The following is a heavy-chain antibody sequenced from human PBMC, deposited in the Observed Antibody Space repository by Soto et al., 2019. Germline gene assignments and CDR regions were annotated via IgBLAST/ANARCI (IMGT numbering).Heavy chain of an antibody. D-gene: IGHD3-16*01. J-gene: IGHJ4*02. V-gene: IGHV4-34*01. CDR1: GGSFSGYY. Sequence: SETLSLTCAVYGGSFSGYYWSWIRQPPGKGLEWIGAMNDAGSTNYNPSLKSRVTISVDTSKIQFSLKLSSVTAADTAVYYCARGRSALGYWGQGTLVTVSS. CDR2: MNDAGST. CDR3: ARGRSALGY.